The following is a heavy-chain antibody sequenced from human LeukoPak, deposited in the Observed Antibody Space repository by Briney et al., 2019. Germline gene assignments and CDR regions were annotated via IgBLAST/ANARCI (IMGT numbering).Heavy chain of an antibody. D-gene: IGHD2-2*01. V-gene: IGHV3-23*01. CDR3: ARDSKKTYCSSTSCFLYYFDH. CDR2: ISGSGGST. Sequence: TGGSLRLSCAASGFTFSSYAMSWVRQAPGKGLEWVSAISGSGGSTYYADSVKGRFTISRDNSKNTLYLQMNSLRAEDTAVYYCARDSKKTYCSSTSCFLYYFDHWGQGTLVTVSS. J-gene: IGHJ4*02. CDR1: GFTFSSYA.